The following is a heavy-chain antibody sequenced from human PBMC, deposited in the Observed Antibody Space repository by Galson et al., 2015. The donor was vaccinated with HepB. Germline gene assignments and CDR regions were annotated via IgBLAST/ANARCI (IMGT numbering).Heavy chain of an antibody. J-gene: IGHJ4*02. D-gene: IGHD2/OR15-2a*01. Sequence: ETLSLTCTVSGGSIRSSSYYWGWIRQPPGKGLEYLGSMYSSGSYYYNPSLKSRVIISVDTSRNQFSLKLSSLTAADTAVYFCALSSTLYAISPPFDYWGQGTPVTVFS. CDR2: MYSSGSY. V-gene: IGHV4-39*01. CDR3: ALSSTLYAISPPFDY. CDR1: GGSIRSSSYY.